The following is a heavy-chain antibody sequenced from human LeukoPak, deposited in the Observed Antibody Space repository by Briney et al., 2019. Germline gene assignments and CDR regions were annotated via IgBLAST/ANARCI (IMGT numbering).Heavy chain of an antibody. CDR2: INHSGST. Sequence: SETLSLTCAVYGGSFSGYYWSWIRQPPGKGLEWIGEINHSGSTNYNPSLKSRVTISVDTSKNQFSLKLSSVTAADTAVYYCASGPGYYDSSGYFGWFDPWGQGTLVTVSS. J-gene: IGHJ5*02. V-gene: IGHV4-34*01. CDR1: GGSFSGYY. D-gene: IGHD3-22*01. CDR3: ASGPGYYDSSGYFGWFDP.